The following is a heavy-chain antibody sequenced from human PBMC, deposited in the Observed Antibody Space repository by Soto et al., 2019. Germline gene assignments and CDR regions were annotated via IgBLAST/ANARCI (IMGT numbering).Heavy chain of an antibody. D-gene: IGHD2-15*01. CDR2: IIPILGIA. Sequence: SVKVSCKASGGTFSSYTISWVRQAPGQGLEWMGRIIPILGIANYAQKFQGRVTITADKSTSTAYMELSSLRSEDTAVNYCARVSGSPADYYYGMDVWGQGTTVTVSS. J-gene: IGHJ6*02. V-gene: IGHV1-69*02. CDR1: GGTFSSYT. CDR3: ARVSGSPADYYYGMDV.